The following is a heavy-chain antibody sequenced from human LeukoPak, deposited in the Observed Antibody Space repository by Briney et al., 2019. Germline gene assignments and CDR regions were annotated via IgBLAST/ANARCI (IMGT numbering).Heavy chain of an antibody. CDR2: IKSKTDGGTT. J-gene: IGHJ4*02. Sequence: GGSLRLSCAASGFTFSNAWMSWVRQAPGKGLEWVGRIKSKTDGGTTDYAAPVKGRFTISRDDSKNTLYLQMNSLKTEDKAVYYCTSEWELLPYYFDYWGQGTLVTVSS. CDR3: TSEWELLPYYFDY. CDR1: GFTFSNAW. D-gene: IGHD1-26*01. V-gene: IGHV3-15*01.